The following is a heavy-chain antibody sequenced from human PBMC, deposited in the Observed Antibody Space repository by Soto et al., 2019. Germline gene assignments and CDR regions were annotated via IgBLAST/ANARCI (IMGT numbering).Heavy chain of an antibody. D-gene: IGHD6-13*01. CDR1: GFTFSTYG. CDR3: LKDLRASIGASGNDDS. V-gene: IGHV3-30*02. Sequence: QVQLVESGGGVVQPGESLRLSCAASGFTFSTYGMHWVRQAPGKGLEWVAIIWYDGSKKYYADSVRGRFTISRDNSKNTLYLHMSSLRPEDTAVYHCLKDLRASIGASGNDDSWGRGTLVTVSS. J-gene: IGHJ4*02. CDR2: IWYDGSKK.